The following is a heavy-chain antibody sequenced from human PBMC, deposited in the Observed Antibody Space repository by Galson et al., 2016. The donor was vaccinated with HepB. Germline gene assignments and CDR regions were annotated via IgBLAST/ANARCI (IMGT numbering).Heavy chain of an antibody. CDR3: ATAIVTAGWYIFDY. CDR1: GYTFTSYY. J-gene: IGHJ4*02. D-gene: IGHD6-19*01. V-gene: IGHV1-46*01. Sequence: GYTFTSYYMHWVRQAPGQGLEWMGIINPSGGSTSYVQKFQGRVTMTRDTSTSTVYMELNSLRAEDTAVYYCATAIVTAGWYIFDYWGQGTLVTVSS. CDR2: INPSGGST.